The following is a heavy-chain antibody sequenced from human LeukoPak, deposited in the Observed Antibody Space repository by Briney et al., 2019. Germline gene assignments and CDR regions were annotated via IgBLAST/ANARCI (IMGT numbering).Heavy chain of an antibody. V-gene: IGHV4-31*03. CDR1: GGSISSRGYY. CDR2: IYYSGST. CDR3: STGGILTGFYGWYFDL. Sequence: PSQTLSLTCPVSGGSISSRGYYWTWIRQHPGRGLEWCGYIYYSGSTYYNSSLKRRVTISGDTSKNQISLKLSSVTAADTAVYYCSTGGILTGFYGWYFDLWGRGTLVTVPS. D-gene: IGHD3-9*01. J-gene: IGHJ2*01.